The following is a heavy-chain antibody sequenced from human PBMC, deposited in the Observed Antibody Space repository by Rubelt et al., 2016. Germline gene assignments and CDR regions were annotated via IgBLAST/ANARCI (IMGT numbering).Heavy chain of an antibody. Sequence: QVQLQQWGAGLLKPSETLSLTCAVYGGSFSGYYWSWIRQPPGKGLEWIGEINHSGSTNYNPSLKSRVPISLDPSKNQFSLKLSSVTAADTAVYYCARGRITMVRSFLVFDYWGQGTLVTVSS. V-gene: IGHV4-34*01. J-gene: IGHJ4*02. CDR2: INHSGST. D-gene: IGHD3-10*01. CDR1: GGSFSGYY. CDR3: ARGRITMVRSFLVFDY.